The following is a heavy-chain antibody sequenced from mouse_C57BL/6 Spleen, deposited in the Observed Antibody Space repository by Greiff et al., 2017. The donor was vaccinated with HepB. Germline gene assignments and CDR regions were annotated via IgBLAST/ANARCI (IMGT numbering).Heavy chain of an antibody. V-gene: IGHV1-50*01. CDR3: ARSGNYGIYYYAMDY. CDR1: GYTFTSYW. D-gene: IGHD2-1*01. Sequence: VQLQQSGAELVKPGASVKLSCKASGYTFTSYWMQWVKQRPGQGLEWIGEIDPSDSYTNYNQKFKGKATLTVDTSSSTAYMQLSSLTSEDSAVYYCARSGNYGIYYYAMDYWGQGTSVTVSS. J-gene: IGHJ4*01. CDR2: IDPSDSYT.